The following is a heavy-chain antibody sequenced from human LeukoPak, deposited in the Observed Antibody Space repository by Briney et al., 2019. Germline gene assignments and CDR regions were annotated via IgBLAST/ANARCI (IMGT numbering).Heavy chain of an antibody. CDR2: ISRGGDRT. D-gene: IGHD3-10*01. J-gene: IGHJ4*02. CDR1: GFTFISYT. Sequence: GGSLRLPCAASGFTFISYTMSWVRQAPGKGREWVSAISRGGDRTYYPDSVKGRFTISRDNSKNTLYLQMNSLRAEDTAVYYCAKDRYYIGGQGTLVTVSS. CDR3: AKDRYYI. V-gene: IGHV3-23*01.